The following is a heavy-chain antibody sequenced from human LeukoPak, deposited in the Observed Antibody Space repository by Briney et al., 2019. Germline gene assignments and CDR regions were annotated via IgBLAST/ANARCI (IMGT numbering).Heavy chain of an antibody. CDR3: AREGYSPRDGYNFNFDY. V-gene: IGHV3-23*01. CDR1: GFTFSNHG. Sequence: GGSLRLSCAASGFTFSNHGMNWVRQAPGKGLEWVSGISPNGDITYYADSVKGRFTISRDNAKNTLYLQVISLTAEDTAVYYCAREGYSPRDGYNFNFDYWGQGTLVTVSS. J-gene: IGHJ4*02. CDR2: ISPNGDIT. D-gene: IGHD5-24*01.